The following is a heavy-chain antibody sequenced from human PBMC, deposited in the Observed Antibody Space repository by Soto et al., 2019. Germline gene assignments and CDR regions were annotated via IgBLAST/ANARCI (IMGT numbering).Heavy chain of an antibody. V-gene: IGHV3-30*18. CDR1: GFTFSDYA. Sequence: VQLVESGGGVVQPGRSLRLSCAASGFTFSDYARHWVRQAPGKGLEWVAVVSHDGRNTHYADSVKGQFTISRDSSKNTVSLEMTSLRAEDTAVYYCAKGGRQWLVTSDFNYWGQGALVTVSS. D-gene: IGHD6-19*01. CDR3: AKGGRQWLVTSDFNY. J-gene: IGHJ4*02. CDR2: VSHDGRNT.